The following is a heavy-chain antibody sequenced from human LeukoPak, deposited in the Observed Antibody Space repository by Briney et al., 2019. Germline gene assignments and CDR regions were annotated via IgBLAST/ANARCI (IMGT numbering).Heavy chain of an antibody. J-gene: IGHJ4*02. Sequence: PGGSLRLSCAASGVAFSSNWMHWVRQTPGKGLVWVSRINSGGSGTSYADSVEGRFTISRDNPKNTLYLQMNSLSAEDTAAYYCATSLGPLTEYWGQGPLVTVSS. CDR3: ATSLGPLTEY. D-gene: IGHD7-27*01. CDR1: GVAFSSNW. V-gene: IGHV3-74*01. CDR2: INSGGSGT.